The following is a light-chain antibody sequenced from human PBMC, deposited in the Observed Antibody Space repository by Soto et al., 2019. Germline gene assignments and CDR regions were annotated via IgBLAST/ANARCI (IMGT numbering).Light chain of an antibody. J-gene: IGKJ4*01. CDR3: QQYENFPLT. Sequence: DIQMTQSPSSLSASVGDRVTVSCQASQGISNYLNWYQQKPGKAPKLLIFDASNLETGVPSRFSGSGSGTDFSFTISSLQPEDIATYYCQQYENFPLTFGGGTKLEI. CDR2: DAS. CDR1: QGISNY. V-gene: IGKV1-33*01.